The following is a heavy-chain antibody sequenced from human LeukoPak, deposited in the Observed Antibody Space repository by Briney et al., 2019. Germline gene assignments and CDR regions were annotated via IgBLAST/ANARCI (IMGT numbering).Heavy chain of an antibody. CDR1: GYTFTSYG. J-gene: IGHJ4*02. CDR3: ARAYYYDSSGYYYGTDY. V-gene: IGHV1-18*01. Sequence: ASAKVSCKASGYTFTSYGISWVRQAPGQGLEWMGWISGYNGNTNYAQKFQGRVTMTTDTSTSTAYMELRSLRSDDTAVYYCARAYYYDSSGYYYGTDYWGQGTLVTVSS. D-gene: IGHD3-22*01. CDR2: ISGYNGNT.